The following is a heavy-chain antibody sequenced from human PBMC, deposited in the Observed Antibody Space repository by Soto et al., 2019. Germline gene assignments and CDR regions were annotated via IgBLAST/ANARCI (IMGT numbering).Heavy chain of an antibody. CDR2: MNPTSGNT. D-gene: IGHD3-22*01. Sequence: GASVKVSCKASGYTFTRYDINWVRQATGQGLEWVGRMNPTSGNTGYAQKFQGRLTMTRNTSISTAYMELSSLRSEDTAVYYCARGGSDNYESSGHYPPTSWGMDVWGQGTTVTVSS. CDR1: GYTFTRYD. J-gene: IGHJ6*02. CDR3: ARGGSDNYESSGHYPPTSWGMDV. V-gene: IGHV1-8*01.